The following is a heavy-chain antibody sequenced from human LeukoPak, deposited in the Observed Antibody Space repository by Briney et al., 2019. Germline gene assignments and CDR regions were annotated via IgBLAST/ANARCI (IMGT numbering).Heavy chain of an antibody. CDR2: ISGNGGIT. Sequence: GGSLKLSCAASGFTLSSYAMSWVRQAPGKGLEWVSAISGNGGITYYADSVKGRFTISRDNSNNTLYLQVNSLRAEDTAIYYCAKNVGLVVDRPLYWGQGTLVTVSS. D-gene: IGHD3-22*01. CDR1: GFTLSSYA. CDR3: AKNVGLVVDRPLY. J-gene: IGHJ4*02. V-gene: IGHV3-23*01.